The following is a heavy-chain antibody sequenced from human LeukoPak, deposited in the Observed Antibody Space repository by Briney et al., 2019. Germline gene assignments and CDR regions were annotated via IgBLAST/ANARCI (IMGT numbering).Heavy chain of an antibody. Sequence: LVASVTVSCKASGGTFSSYAISWVRQAPGQGLEWMGRIIPILGIANYAQKFQGRVTITADKSTSTAYMELSSLRSEDTAVYYCARDLGDILTGYYRKNWFDPWGQGTLVTVSS. V-gene: IGHV1-69*04. D-gene: IGHD3-9*01. CDR3: ARDLGDILTGYYRKNWFDP. J-gene: IGHJ5*02. CDR2: IIPILGIA. CDR1: GGTFSSYA.